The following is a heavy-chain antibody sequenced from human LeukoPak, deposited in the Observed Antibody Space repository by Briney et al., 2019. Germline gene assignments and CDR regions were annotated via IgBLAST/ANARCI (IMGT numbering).Heavy chain of an antibody. CDR3: ARGGYYASGSYYNYYFDY. Sequence: GGSLRLSCAASGFTFSSYAMTWVRQAPGKGLEWVSSISGSGGTTYYADSVKGRFTISRDNSKNTLYLQMNSLRGEDPAVYYCARGGYYASGSYYNYYFDYWGQGTLVTVSS. CDR2: ISGSGGTT. D-gene: IGHD3-10*01. CDR1: GFTFSSYA. V-gene: IGHV3-23*01. J-gene: IGHJ4*02.